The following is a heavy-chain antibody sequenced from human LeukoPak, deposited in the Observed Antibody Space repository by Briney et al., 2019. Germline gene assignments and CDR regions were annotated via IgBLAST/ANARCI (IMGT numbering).Heavy chain of an antibody. CDR1: GFTFSNAW. V-gene: IGHV3-15*07. J-gene: IGHJ4*02. D-gene: IGHD3-10*01. CDR2: IKSKTDGGTT. Sequence: GGSLRLSCAASGFTFSNAWMNWVRQAPGKGLEWVGRIKSKTDGGTTDYAAPVKDRFTISRDDLKDTLYLRMNSLKTEDTAVYYCTTEIHYYGSGSYYPRDYWGQGTLVTVSS. CDR3: TTEIHYYGSGSYYPRDY.